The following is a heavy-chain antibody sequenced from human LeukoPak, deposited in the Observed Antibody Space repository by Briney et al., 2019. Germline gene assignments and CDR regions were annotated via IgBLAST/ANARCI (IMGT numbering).Heavy chain of an antibody. CDR3: ARHGTGTAPYYYYYGMDV. J-gene: IGHJ6*02. Sequence: GESLQISCQGSGYRFTSYWIGWVRQLPGKGLEWMGIIYPGDSDTRYSPSFQGQVTISADKSISTAYLQWSSLKASDTAMYYCARHGTGTAPYYYYYGMDVWGQGTTVTVSS. D-gene: IGHD1-1*01. V-gene: IGHV5-51*01. CDR1: GYRFTSYW. CDR2: IYPGDSDT.